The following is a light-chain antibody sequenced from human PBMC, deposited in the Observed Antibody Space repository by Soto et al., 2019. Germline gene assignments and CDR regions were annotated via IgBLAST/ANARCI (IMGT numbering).Light chain of an antibody. V-gene: IGKV3D-20*02. J-gene: IGKJ5*01. CDR2: GAA. CDR1: QSVSSNY. CDR3: QQRSDWYLT. Sequence: DIVLTQSPGTLSLSPGERATLSCRASQSVSSNYLACYQQKPGQAASHLIFGAASRATGGPDRFSGSGSGTEFTLTIIRLEPEDFAVYYCQQRSDWYLTFGQGTRLEI.